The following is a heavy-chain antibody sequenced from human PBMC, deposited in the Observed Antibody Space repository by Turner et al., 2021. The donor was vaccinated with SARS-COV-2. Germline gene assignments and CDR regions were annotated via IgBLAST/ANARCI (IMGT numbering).Heavy chain of an antibody. D-gene: IGHD3-22*01. J-gene: IGHJ4*02. CDR2: SSAYNGNN. CDR3: AKEGADYYDSSGLLDY. V-gene: IGHV1-18*01. CDR1: GYTFTSYG. Sequence: QVQLVQSGAEVKKPGASVKVSCKASGYTFTSYGISWVRQAPGQGLEWMGMSSAYNGNNNHATKPPGSITMTHNTTTSTAYQELRSLGSDDTAVYYLAKEGADYYDSSGLLDYWGQGTLVTVSS.